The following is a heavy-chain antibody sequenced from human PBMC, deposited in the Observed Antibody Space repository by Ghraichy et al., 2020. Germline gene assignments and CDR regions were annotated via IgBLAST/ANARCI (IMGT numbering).Heavy chain of an antibody. V-gene: IGHV3-15*07. CDR2: ITNKPAGDTT. CDR3: ATDSYYTFLY. D-gene: IGHD3-10*01. Sequence: GGSLRLSCAASGFTFTSTWMNWVRQVPGKGLEWVGRITNKPAGDTTDYAAPVKGRFSISRDDSRNTVYLQMSSLKTEDTAVYYCATDSYYTFLYWGQGILVTVSS. J-gene: IGHJ4*02. CDR1: GFTFTSTW.